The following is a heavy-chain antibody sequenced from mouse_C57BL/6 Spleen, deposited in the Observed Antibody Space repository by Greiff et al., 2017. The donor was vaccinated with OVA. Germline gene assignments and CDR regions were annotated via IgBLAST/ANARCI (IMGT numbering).Heavy chain of an antibody. CDR2: IRSKSNNYAT. CDR1: GFSFNTYA. Sequence: EVQLVESGGGLVQPKGSLKLSCAASGFSFNTYAMNWVRQAPGKGLEWVARIRSKSNNYATYYADSVKDSFTISRDDSESMRYPQLNNMKTEDTAMYYCVRHGYDDYAMDYWGQGTSVTVSS. V-gene: IGHV10-1*01. D-gene: IGHD2-2*01. J-gene: IGHJ4*01. CDR3: VRHGYDDYAMDY.